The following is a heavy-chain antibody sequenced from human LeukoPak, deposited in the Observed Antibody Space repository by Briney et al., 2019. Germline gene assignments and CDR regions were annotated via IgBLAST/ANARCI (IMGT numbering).Heavy chain of an antibody. Sequence: GRSLRLSCAASGFTFSSYGMHWVRQAPGKGLEWVAVIWYDGSNKYYADSVKGRFTISRDNSKNTLYLQMNSLRAEDTAVYYCARSSGSYYVALDYWGQGTLVTVSS. V-gene: IGHV3-33*01. CDR1: GFTFSSYG. CDR3: ARSSGSYYVALDY. CDR2: IWYDGSNK. J-gene: IGHJ4*02. D-gene: IGHD1-26*01.